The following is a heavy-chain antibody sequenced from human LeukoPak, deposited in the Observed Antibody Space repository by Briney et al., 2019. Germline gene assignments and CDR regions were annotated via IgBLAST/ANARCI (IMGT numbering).Heavy chain of an antibody. CDR3: ATGAMVYDY. V-gene: IGHV1-24*01. CDR2: LSPRDSET. Sequence: GASVKVSCTVSGSTLTKISIDWVRQAPGKGLEWMGSLSPRDSETSHAQKFPGRFNMTADTSTDTAYMEMRRLDSGDTAVYYCATGAMVYDYWGQGTLVIVSS. D-gene: IGHD3-10*01. J-gene: IGHJ4*02. CDR1: GSTLTKIS.